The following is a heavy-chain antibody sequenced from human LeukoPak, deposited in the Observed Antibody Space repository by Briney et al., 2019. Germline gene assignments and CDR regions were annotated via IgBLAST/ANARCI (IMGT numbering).Heavy chain of an antibody. D-gene: IGHD1-14*01. CDR1: GDSPSGYS. Sequence: SETLSLTCSVSGDSPSGYSWSWIRQPPGKGLEWIGHIYYSGNTNYNPSLKSRVTISMDTSKNQFSLRLNSVTAADTAVYYCARENFAYNLFLWGQGTLVTVSS. V-gene: IGHV4-59*01. J-gene: IGHJ4*02. CDR2: IYYSGNT. CDR3: ARENFAYNLFL.